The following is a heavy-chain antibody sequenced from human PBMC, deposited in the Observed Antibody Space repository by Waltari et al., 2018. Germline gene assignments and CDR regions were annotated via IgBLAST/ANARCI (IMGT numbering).Heavy chain of an antibody. CDR2: LYYNGNT. V-gene: IGHV4-39*01. Sequence: QLQLQESGPGLVKPSETLSLTCNVSGDSIGSGSSCWGWLRQPPGKGLEWIGSLYYNGNTYYHPSLKSRVTISGDTSKNQFSLNLSSVTAADTAVYYCARHPHFSSSEGWAFDIWGQGTVVTVSS. CDR1: GDSIGSGSSC. CDR3: ARHPHFSSSEGWAFDI. D-gene: IGHD6-6*01. J-gene: IGHJ3*02.